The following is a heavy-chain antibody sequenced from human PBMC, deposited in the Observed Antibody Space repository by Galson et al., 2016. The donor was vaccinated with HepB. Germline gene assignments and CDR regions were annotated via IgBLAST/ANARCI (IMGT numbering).Heavy chain of an antibody. D-gene: IGHD3-9*01. CDR2: ISYDGSNK. J-gene: IGHJ4*02. Sequence: CAASGFTFSSYAINWVRQAPGKGLEWVAVISYDGSNKYYADSAKGRVTISSDNSKNTLYLQMNSLRAEDTAVYYCAKNDILTGYSAFDYWGQGTLVTVSS. CDR1: GFTFSSYA. CDR3: AKNDILTGYSAFDY. V-gene: IGHV3-30*18.